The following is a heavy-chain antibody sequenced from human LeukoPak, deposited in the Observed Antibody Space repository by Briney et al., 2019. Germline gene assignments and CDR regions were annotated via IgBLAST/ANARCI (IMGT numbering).Heavy chain of an antibody. CDR2: INPSGGST. CDR1: GYTFTSYY. J-gene: IGHJ4*02. D-gene: IGHD6-19*01. V-gene: IGHV1-46*01. Sequence: GASVKVSCKASGYTFTSYYMHWVRQAPGQGLEWMGTINPSGGSTSYAQKFQGRVTMTRDTSTSTVYMELSSLRSEDTAVYYCARDLKMGYSSGRYSWGTGSSNDYWGQGTLVTVSS. CDR3: ARDLKMGYSSGRYSWGTGSSNDY.